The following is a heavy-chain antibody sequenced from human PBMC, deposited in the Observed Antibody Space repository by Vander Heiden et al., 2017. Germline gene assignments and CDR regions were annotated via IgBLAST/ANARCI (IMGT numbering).Heavy chain of an antibody. D-gene: IGHD6-6*01. J-gene: IGHJ5*02. Sequence: QLQLQESGPGLVKSSETLSITCSVSGGPISSSGYYWGWIRQPPGKGLELIGTIYYTGTTHYNPSLKSRVTISVDRSKNQLSLEINSVTASDTAVYYCARHEYSSSPFDPWGQGTLVTVSS. CDR3: ARHEYSSSPFDP. CDR1: GGPISSSGYY. V-gene: IGHV4-39*01. CDR2: IYYTGTT.